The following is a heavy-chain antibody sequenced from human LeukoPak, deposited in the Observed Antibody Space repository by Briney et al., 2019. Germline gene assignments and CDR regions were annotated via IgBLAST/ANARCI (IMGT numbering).Heavy chain of an antibody. V-gene: IGHV1-18*01. D-gene: IGHD6-19*01. CDR3: ASGGAVAGDYYYGMDV. Sequence: ASVKVSCKASGYTFTSYGISWVRQAPGQGLEWMGWISAYNGNTNYAQKLQGRVTMTTDTSTSTAYMELRSLRSDDTAVYYCASGGAVAGDYYYGMDVWGQGTTVTASS. CDR2: ISAYNGNT. CDR1: GYTFTSYG. J-gene: IGHJ6*02.